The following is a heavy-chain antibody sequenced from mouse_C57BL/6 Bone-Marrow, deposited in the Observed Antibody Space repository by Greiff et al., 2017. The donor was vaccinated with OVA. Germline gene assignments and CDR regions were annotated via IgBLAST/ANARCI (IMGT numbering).Heavy chain of an antibody. CDR1: GFSLTSSG. CDR3: AAVSIYLCAMDF. J-gene: IGHJ4*01. CDR2: IWSGGST. D-gene: IGHD6-2*01. Sequence: VKVVESGPGLVQPSQSLSITCTVSGFSLTSSGVHWVRQSPGKGLEWLGVIWSGGSTDYTAAFISRLSISKDNSKSQVFFKMNSLQADDSATYFCAAVSIYLCAMDFWGTGTSVTVSS. V-gene: IGHV2-2*01.